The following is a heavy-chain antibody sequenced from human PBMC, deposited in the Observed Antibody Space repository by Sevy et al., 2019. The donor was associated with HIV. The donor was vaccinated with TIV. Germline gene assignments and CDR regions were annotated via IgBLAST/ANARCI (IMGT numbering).Heavy chain of an antibody. J-gene: IGHJ4*02. Sequence: ASVNVSCKASGYTFTGYYMHWVRQAPGQGLEWMGWINPDSGGPNYAPKFQGRDTLTRDTSISTAYMELSRLKSDDTAVYYCVRDDRDGYFDYWGQGTLVTVSS. V-gene: IGHV1-2*02. CDR1: GYTFTGYY. CDR3: VRDDRDGYFDY. CDR2: INPDSGGP.